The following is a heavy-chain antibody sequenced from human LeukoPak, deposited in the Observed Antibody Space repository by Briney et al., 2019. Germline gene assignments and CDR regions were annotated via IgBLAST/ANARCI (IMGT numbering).Heavy chain of an antibody. J-gene: IGHJ4*02. V-gene: IGHV3-30*18. D-gene: IGHD1-26*01. CDR2: ISYDGSNK. CDR3: ANTPHYSGSYYAGIKRDY. Sequence: GGSLRLSCAASGFTFSSYGMHWVRQAPGKGLEWVAVISYDGSNKYYADSVKGRFTISRDNSKNTLYLQMNSLRAEDTAVYYCANTPHYSGSYYAGIKRDYWGQGTLVTVSS. CDR1: GFTFSSYG.